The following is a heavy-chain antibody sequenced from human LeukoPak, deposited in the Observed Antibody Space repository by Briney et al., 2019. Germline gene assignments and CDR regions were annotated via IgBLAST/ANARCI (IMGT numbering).Heavy chain of an antibody. D-gene: IGHD5-12*01. CDR3: ARVGGYVDIVATAADY. CDR2: IYSGGSK. V-gene: IGHV3-66*01. J-gene: IGHJ4*02. CDR1: GFTVTSNY. Sequence: GSLRLSCAPSGFTVTSNYMSWVRQAPRKGLEWVSVIYSGGSKYYADSVKGRFTISRDNSKNTLYLQMNSLRAEDTAVYYCARVGGYVDIVATAADYWGQGTLVTVSS.